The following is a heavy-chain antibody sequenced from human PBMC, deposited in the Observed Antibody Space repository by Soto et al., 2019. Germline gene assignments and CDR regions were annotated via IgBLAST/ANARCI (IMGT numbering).Heavy chain of an antibody. J-gene: IGHJ5*02. CDR2: IWYDGSNK. Sequence: RLSCAASGFTFSSYGMHWVRPAPGQGLGWVAVIWYDGSNKYYADSVKGRFTISRDNSKNTLYLQMNSLRAEDTAVYYCARDMGHHDFWSCYSHWFDRWVQGTLAT. CDR1: GFTFSSYG. CDR3: ARDMGHHDFWSCYSHWFDR. V-gene: IGHV3-33*01. D-gene: IGHD3-3*01.